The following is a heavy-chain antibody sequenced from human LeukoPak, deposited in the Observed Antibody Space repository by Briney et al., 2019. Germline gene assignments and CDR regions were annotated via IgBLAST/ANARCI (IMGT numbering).Heavy chain of an antibody. CDR1: GFTFNKYA. V-gene: IGHV3-23*01. CDR2: ISDNGGDR. Sequence: PGGSLRRSCAASGFTFNKYAMSWVRQAPGKGLEWVSAISDNGGDRKYADSVKGRFTISRDNSKNTLYLQMNSLRAEDTAIYYCGRDWKLDYWGQGNLVTVSS. D-gene: IGHD1-1*01. CDR3: GRDWKLDY. J-gene: IGHJ4*02.